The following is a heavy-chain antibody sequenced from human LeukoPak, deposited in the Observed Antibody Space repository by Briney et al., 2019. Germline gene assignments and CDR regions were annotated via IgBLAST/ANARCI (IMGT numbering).Heavy chain of an antibody. CDR3: ARLSIPEAFDI. D-gene: IGHD2-2*02. CDR2: IYYSGTT. CDR1: GGSISSSSCY. J-gene: IGHJ3*02. V-gene: IGHV4-39*01. Sequence: SEILSLTCTVSGGSISSSSCYWGWIRQPPGKGLEWIGSIYYSGTTYYNPSLKSRVTISVDTSKNQFSLKLSSVTAADTAVYYCARLSIPEAFDIWGQGTMVTVSS.